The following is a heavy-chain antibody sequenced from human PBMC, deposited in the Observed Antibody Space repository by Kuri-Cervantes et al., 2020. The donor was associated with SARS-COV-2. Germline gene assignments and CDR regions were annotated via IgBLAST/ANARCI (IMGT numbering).Heavy chain of an antibody. D-gene: IGHD1-26*01. J-gene: IGHJ4*02. Sequence: GGSLRLSCSASGFTFSTHAMHWVRQALGKGLEYVSGLDGNGHMIYYADSVKGRFTISRDNSKSTVYLQMSSLGAEDTALYYCVKYLTSYWAFDYWGQGTLVTVSS. CDR1: GFTFSTHA. CDR2: LDGNGHMI. CDR3: VKYLTSYWAFDY. V-gene: IGHV3-64D*06.